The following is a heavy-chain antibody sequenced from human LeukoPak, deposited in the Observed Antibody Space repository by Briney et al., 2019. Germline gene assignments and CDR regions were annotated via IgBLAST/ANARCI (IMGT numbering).Heavy chain of an antibody. D-gene: IGHD3-3*01. Sequence: PGRSLRLSCAASGFIFSSYAMHWVRQAPGKGLEWVAVISHDGREKYYADSVKGRLTISRDNSQNTLYLQMNSLRAEDTAVYYCAKVSIFGVVIRGGSDYWGQGTLVTVSS. CDR2: ISHDGREK. CDR1: GFIFSSYA. V-gene: IGHV3-30*04. CDR3: AKVSIFGVVIRGGSDY. J-gene: IGHJ4*02.